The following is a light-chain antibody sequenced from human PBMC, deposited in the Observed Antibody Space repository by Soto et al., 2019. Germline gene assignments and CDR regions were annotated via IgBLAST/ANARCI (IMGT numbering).Light chain of an antibody. CDR3: LSADSSRLYV. CDR1: ELPKEY. J-gene: IGLJ1*01. V-gene: IGLV3-25*02. CDR2: KDT. Sequence: ELTQPPSVSVSPGQTARITCSGDELPKEYAYWYQQKPGQAPLLVIYKDTERPSGIPERFSASSSGTTVTLTISGVQAEDEGDYYCLSADSSRLYVFGTGTKVTVL.